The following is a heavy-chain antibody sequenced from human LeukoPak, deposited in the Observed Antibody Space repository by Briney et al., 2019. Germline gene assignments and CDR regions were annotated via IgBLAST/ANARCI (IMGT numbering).Heavy chain of an antibody. Sequence: GGSLRLSCAASGFTFSSYWMNWVRQAPGKGLEWVANIKQDGNERYYVDSVKGRFTISRDNSKNTLYLQMNSLRTEDTAVYYCAKDSDTSTAGVFDYWGQGTLVTVSS. V-gene: IGHV3-7*01. CDR3: AKDSDTSTAGVFDY. D-gene: IGHD5-18*01. CDR1: GFTFSSYW. CDR2: IKQDGNER. J-gene: IGHJ4*02.